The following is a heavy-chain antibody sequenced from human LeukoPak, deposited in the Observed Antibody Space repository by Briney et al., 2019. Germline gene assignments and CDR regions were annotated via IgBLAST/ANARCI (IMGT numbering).Heavy chain of an antibody. J-gene: IGHJ4*02. CDR3: ARGRPYYYGSGSYYGARQTIDY. CDR1: GGSFSGYY. V-gene: IGHV4-34*01. D-gene: IGHD3-10*01. Sequence: SETLSLTCAVYGGSFSGYYWSWIRQPPGKGLEWIGEINHSGSTNYNPSLNSRVTISVDTSKNQFSLKLSSVTAADMAVYYCARGRPYYYGSGSYYGARQTIDYWGQGTLVTVSS. CDR2: INHSGST.